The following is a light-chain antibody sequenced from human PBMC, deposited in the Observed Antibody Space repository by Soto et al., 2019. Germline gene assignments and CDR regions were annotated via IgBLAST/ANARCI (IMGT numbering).Light chain of an antibody. CDR1: QSISSW. J-gene: IGKJ3*01. CDR3: QQYHSYWGFT. V-gene: IGKV1-5*03. Sequence: DIQMTQSPSTLSASVGDRVTITCRASQSISSWLAWYQQNPGKAPKLLIYKASSLESGVPSRFSGSGSGTEFTLTISSLQPDDFATYYCQQYHSYWGFTFGPGTKVDIK. CDR2: KAS.